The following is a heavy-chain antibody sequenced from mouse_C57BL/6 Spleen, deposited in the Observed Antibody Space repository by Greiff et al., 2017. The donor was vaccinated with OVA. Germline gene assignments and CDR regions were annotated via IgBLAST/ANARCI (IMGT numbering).Heavy chain of an antibody. CDR2: ICGGGGNT. CDR3: ARHRGVTTFFIDY. J-gene: IGHJ2*01. D-gene: IGHD2-12*01. CDR1: GFTFSSYT. Sequence: EVKVEESGGGLVKPGGSLKLSCAASGFTFSSYTMSWVRQTPEQRLEWVATICGGGGNTYYPDCVKGRFTISGDNAKNTLYLQMSGLRSEDTAVYYCARHRGVTTFFIDYWCQGTTLTVSS. V-gene: IGHV5-9*04.